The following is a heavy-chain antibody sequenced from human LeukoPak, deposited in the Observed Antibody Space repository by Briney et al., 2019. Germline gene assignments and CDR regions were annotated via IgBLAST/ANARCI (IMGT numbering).Heavy chain of an antibody. CDR1: GGSISSSSYY. Sequence: SETLSLTCTVSGGSISSSSYYWGWIRQPPGKGLERIGSIYYSGSTYYNPSLKSRVTISVDTSKNQFSLKLSSVTAADTAVYYCARGVWDTMVRGAYYYYYYMDVWGKGTTVTISS. J-gene: IGHJ6*03. CDR2: IYYSGST. CDR3: ARGVWDTMVRGAYYYYYYMDV. D-gene: IGHD3-10*01. V-gene: IGHV4-39*07.